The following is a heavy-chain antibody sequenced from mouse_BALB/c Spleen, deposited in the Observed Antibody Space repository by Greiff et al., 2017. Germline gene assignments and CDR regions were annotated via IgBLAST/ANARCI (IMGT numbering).Heavy chain of an antibody. V-gene: IGHV5-6*03. CDR3: ARGDYGAWFAY. D-gene: IGHD1-1*02. CDR2: ISSGGSYT. J-gene: IGHJ3*01. CDR1: GFTFSSYG. Sequence: EVKLVESGGGLVKPGGSLKLSCAASGFTFSSYGMSWVRQTPDKRLEWVATISSGGSYTYYPDSVKGRFTISRDNAKNTLYLQMSSLKSEDTAMYYCARGDYGAWFAYWGQGTLVTVSA.